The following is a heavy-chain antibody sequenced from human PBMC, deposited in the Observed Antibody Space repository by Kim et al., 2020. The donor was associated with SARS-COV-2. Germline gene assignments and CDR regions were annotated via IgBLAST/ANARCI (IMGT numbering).Heavy chain of an antibody. CDR2: SGGSSM. CDR3: VREPAN. J-gene: IGHJ4*02. V-gene: IGHV3-11*01. Sequence: SGGSSMGYADSVNGRLSISRDKAKKSLSLQMNSLTPEDTAVYYCVREPANWGQGTLVTVSS.